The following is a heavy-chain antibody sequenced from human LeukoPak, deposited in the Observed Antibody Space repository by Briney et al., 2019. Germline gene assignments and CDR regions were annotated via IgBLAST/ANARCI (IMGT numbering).Heavy chain of an antibody. Sequence: GGSLRLSCAASGFTFSSYAMSWVRQAPGKGLEWVSAISGSGGSTYYADSVKGRFTISRDNSKNTLYLQMSSLRAEDTAVYYCAKVPIFGVVRSYYYYGMDVWGQGTTVTVSS. CDR2: ISGSGGST. J-gene: IGHJ6*02. CDR3: AKVPIFGVVRSYYYYGMDV. D-gene: IGHD3-3*01. CDR1: GFTFSSYA. V-gene: IGHV3-23*01.